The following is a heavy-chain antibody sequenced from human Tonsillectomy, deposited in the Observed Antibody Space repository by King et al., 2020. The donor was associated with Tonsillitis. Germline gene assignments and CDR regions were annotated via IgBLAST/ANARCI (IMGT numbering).Heavy chain of an antibody. D-gene: IGHD1-26*01. V-gene: IGHV3-64*01. Sequence: VQLVESGGGLVQPGGSLRLSCAASGFTFSSYAMHWVRQAPGKGLEYVSAISSNGGSTYYANSVKGRFTISRDNSKNTLYLQMGSLRAEDMAVYYCARDSGSYYFDYYMDVWGNGTTVTVSS. CDR2: ISSNGGST. J-gene: IGHJ6*03. CDR3: ARDSGSYYFDYYMDV. CDR1: GFTFSSYA.